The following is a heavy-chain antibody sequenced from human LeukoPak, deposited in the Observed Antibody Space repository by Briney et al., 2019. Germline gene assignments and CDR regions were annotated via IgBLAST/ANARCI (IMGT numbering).Heavy chain of an antibody. Sequence: SETLSLTCTVSGGSISSSSYYWGWIRQPPGKGLEWIGSIYYSGSTYYNPSLKSRVTISVDTSRNQFSLKLSSVTAADTAVYYCARGVYSVYTYYFDYWGQGTLVTVSS. CDR1: GGSISSSSYY. CDR2: IYYSGST. D-gene: IGHD5/OR15-5a*01. CDR3: ARGVYSVYTYYFDY. J-gene: IGHJ4*02. V-gene: IGHV4-39*07.